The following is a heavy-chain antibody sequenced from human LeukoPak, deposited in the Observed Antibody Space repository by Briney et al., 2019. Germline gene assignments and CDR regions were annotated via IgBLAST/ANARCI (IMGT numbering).Heavy chain of an antibody. J-gene: IGHJ4*02. CDR3: ARSNARDGYNFGY. D-gene: IGHD5-24*01. V-gene: IGHV4-39*01. CDR1: GDSITSRDYY. CDR2: VFYTGTT. Sequence: SETLSLTCSVSGDSITSRDYYWEWIRQSPGKGLEWIGSVFYTGTTYYNPSLKSRVTISIATSKTQFSLNVTSVTAADTAVYYCARSNARDGYNFGYWGQGTLVTVSS.